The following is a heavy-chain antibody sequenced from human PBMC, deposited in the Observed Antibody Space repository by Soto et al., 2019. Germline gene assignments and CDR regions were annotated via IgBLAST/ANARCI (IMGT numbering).Heavy chain of an antibody. D-gene: IGHD6-13*01. CDR1: GGSFSGYY. CDR3: AREDSSSWPFYYYGMDV. CDR2: INHSGST. J-gene: IGHJ6*02. V-gene: IGHV4-34*01. Sequence: SETLALSCAVYGGSFSGYYWSWIRQPPGKGLEWIGEINHSGSTNYNPSLKSRVTISVDTSKNQFSLKLSSVTAADTAVYYCAREDSSSWPFYYYGMDVWGQGITVT.